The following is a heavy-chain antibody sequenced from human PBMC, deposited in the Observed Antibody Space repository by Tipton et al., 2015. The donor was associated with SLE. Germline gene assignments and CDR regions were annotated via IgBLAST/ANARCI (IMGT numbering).Heavy chain of an antibody. V-gene: IGHV5-51*03. Sequence: VQLVQSGAEVKKPGESLKISCKASGFDFTSYWVAWVRQMPGKGLECMGIIYPSDSETRYSPSFQGQVTISADRSISTAYLQWNSLKASDTAIYYGARFGGFCDGTSCYAGSFDYWGPGSLVTVSS. CDR3: ARFGGFCDGTSCYAGSFDY. CDR1: GFDFTSYW. CDR2: IYPSDSET. D-gene: IGHD2-2*01. J-gene: IGHJ4*02.